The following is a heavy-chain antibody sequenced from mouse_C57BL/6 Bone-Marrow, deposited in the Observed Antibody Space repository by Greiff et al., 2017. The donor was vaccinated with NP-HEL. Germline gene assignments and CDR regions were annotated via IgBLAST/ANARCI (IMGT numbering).Heavy chain of an antibody. V-gene: IGHV3-8*01. CDR1: GYSITSDY. CDR3: ARSRDYDGYYFDY. J-gene: IGHJ2*01. Sequence: EVKLLESGPGLAKPSQTLSLTCSVTGYSITSDYWNWIRKFPGNKLEYMGYISYSGSTYYNPSLKSRISITRDTSKNQYYLQLNSVTTEDTATDYCARSRDYDGYYFDYWGQGTTLTVAS. CDR2: ISYSGST. D-gene: IGHD2-4*01.